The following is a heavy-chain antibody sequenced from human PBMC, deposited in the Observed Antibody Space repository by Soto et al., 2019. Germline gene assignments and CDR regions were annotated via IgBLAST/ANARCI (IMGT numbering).Heavy chain of an antibody. CDR1: GFTFSSYA. D-gene: IGHD2-2*01. J-gene: IGHJ6*03. Sequence: GGSLRLSCAASGFTFSSYAMSWVRQAPGKGLEWVSAISGSGGSTYYADSVKGRFTISRDNSKNTLYLQMNSLRAEDTAVYYCAKAQPQTHYYYYYYMDVWGKGTTVTVSS. V-gene: IGHV3-23*01. CDR3: AKAQPQTHYYYYYYMDV. CDR2: ISGSGGST.